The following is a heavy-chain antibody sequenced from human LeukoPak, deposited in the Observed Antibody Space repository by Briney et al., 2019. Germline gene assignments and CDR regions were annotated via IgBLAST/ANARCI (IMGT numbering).Heavy chain of an antibody. D-gene: IGHD2-21*02. J-gene: IGHJ3*02. CDR1: GFTFNRYT. Sequence: GRSLRLSCVASGFTFNRYTIDCVRQAPGKGRECVSSITSNSRYIFYADSVKGRFTISRDNAQNSLYLQMNSLSAEDTAVYYCARDDGGDFNDAFDIWGQGTMVAVSS. CDR2: ITSNSRYI. CDR3: ARDDGGDFNDAFDI. V-gene: IGHV3-21*01.